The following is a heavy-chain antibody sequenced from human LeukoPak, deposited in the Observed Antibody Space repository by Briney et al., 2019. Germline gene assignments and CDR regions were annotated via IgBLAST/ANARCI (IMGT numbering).Heavy chain of an antibody. V-gene: IGHV4-38-2*02. CDR1: GYPISSGYY. D-gene: IGHD1-1*01. J-gene: IGHJ4*02. CDR3: AGQIETALYDY. Sequence: SETLSLTCTVSGYPISSGYYWGWIRQPPGKGLEWIGSVYHSGSTYYNPSLKSRVTISVDTSKNQFSLKLSSVTAADTAVYYCAGQIETALYDYWGQGTLVTVSS. CDR2: VYHSGST.